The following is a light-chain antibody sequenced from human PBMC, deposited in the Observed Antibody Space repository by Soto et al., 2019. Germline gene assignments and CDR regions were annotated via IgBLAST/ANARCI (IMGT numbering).Light chain of an antibody. V-gene: IGKV3-15*01. CDR1: QSVTTN. CDR3: QQYDRWPVT. J-gene: IGKJ4*01. Sequence: EIVLTQSPATLSLSPGERATLSSRASQSVTTNLAWYQHKPGQSPRLLISDASTGASGIPPRFSGSGSGTEFTLTIDRLKHADGAVYYCQQYDRWPVTFGGGTKVDIK. CDR2: DAS.